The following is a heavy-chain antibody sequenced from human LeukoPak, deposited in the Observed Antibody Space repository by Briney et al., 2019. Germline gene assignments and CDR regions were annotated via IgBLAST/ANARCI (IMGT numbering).Heavy chain of an antibody. CDR2: IYYSGST. Sequence: TPSETLSLTCTVSGGSISSYYWSWIRQPPGKGLEWIGYIYYSGSTNYNPSLKSRVTISVDTSKNQFSLKLSSVTAADTAVYYCARFYGSGSPFDYWGQGTLVTVSS. CDR3: ARFYGSGSPFDY. J-gene: IGHJ4*02. D-gene: IGHD3-10*01. V-gene: IGHV4-59*08. CDR1: GGSISSYY.